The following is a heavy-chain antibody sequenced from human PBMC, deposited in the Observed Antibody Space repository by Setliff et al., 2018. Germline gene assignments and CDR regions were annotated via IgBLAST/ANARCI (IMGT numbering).Heavy chain of an antibody. D-gene: IGHD7-27*01. V-gene: IGHV3-15*01. J-gene: IGHJ4*02. CDR3: TTDARWGH. CDR1: GFTFSNAW. CDR2: IKSKTDGGTT. Sequence: ETLSLSCAASGFTFSNAWMSWVRQAPGKGLEWVGRIKSKTDGGTTDYAASVKGRFSISREDSKNTLFLQMDSLKSEDTAVYYCTTDARWGHWGQGTLVTVSS.